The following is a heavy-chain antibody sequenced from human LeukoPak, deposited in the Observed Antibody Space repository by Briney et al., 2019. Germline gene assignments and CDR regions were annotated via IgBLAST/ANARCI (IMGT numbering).Heavy chain of an antibody. CDR3: TRGKVGTWGYFDL. Sequence: GGSLRLSCAASAFTFTNYWMHWVRQAPGKGLVWVSRINSDGSRTNYADSVKGRFTISRDNAKNTVYLQMDSLTDEDTAIYYCTRGKVGTWGYFDLWGRGTLVTVSS. J-gene: IGHJ2*01. CDR1: AFTFTNYW. CDR2: INSDGSRT. D-gene: IGHD1-26*01. V-gene: IGHV3-74*01.